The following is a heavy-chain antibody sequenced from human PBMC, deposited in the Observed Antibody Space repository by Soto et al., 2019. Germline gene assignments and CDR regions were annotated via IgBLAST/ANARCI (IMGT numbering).Heavy chain of an antibody. Sequence: TSETLSLTCTVSGGSISSYYWSWIRQPAGKGLEWIGCIYTSGSTNYNPSLKSRVTMLVDTSKNQFSLKLSSVTAADTAVYYCARDGGDYGMDVWGQGTTVTVSS. CDR3: ARDGGDYGMDV. D-gene: IGHD3-16*01. V-gene: IGHV4-4*07. CDR2: IYTSGST. J-gene: IGHJ6*02. CDR1: GGSISSYY.